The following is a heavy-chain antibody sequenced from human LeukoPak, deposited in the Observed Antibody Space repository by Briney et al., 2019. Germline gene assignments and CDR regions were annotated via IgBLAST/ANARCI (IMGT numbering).Heavy chain of an antibody. CDR2: IHPNDGSS. V-gene: IGHV5-51*01. D-gene: IGHD2/OR15-2a*01. Sequence: GESLKISCKASGYSFASYWIGWVRQMSGKGLEWMAIIHPNDGSSIYSSSFEGQVTISADKSINTAYLEWSTLKASDTAIYYCARHNNWAFDYWDRGTLLTVSS. CDR3: ARHNNWAFDY. CDR1: GYSFASYW. J-gene: IGHJ4*02.